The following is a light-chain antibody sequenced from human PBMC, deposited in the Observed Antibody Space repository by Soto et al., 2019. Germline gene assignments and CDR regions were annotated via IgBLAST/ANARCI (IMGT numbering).Light chain of an antibody. CDR1: QTISSY. Sequence: DIQMTQSPASLAASLGDRITISCRARQTISSYLNWYHQKPGEAPKILMYGSSTLQSGVPSTFSGSGSGTEFTLSISSLQPDDFGTYYCQQSYNFPFTFGPGTKVDVK. J-gene: IGKJ3*01. CDR2: GSS. V-gene: IGKV1-39*01. CDR3: QQSYNFPFT.